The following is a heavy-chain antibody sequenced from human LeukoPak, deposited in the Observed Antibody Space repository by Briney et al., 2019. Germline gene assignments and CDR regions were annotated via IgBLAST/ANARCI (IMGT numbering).Heavy chain of an antibody. Sequence: GKSLRLSCAASGFTFSTYWMSWVRQAPGKGLEWVANIKQDGNEKYCVDSVKGRFTISRDNAKNSLYLQMNSLRAEDTAVYYCARDPYVQWLADFDYWGQGTLVTVSS. CDR1: GFTFSTYW. CDR3: ARDPYVQWLADFDY. D-gene: IGHD6-19*01. V-gene: IGHV3-7*01. CDR2: IKQDGNEK. J-gene: IGHJ4*02.